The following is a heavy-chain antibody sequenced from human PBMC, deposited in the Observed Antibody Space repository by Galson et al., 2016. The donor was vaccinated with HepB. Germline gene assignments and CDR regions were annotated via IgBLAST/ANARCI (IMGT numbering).Heavy chain of an antibody. CDR1: GFTFTTYD. D-gene: IGHD2-15*01. V-gene: IGHV1-8*01. CDR3: ARGRYCSGGSCYGGFDY. Sequence: SVKVSCKASGFTFTTYDINWVRQATGQGLEWWGWMIPNSGTTGYAQKFQGRVTMTRNTSISTAYMELSSLRSEDTAVYYCARGRYCSGGSCYGGFDYWGQGALVTVSS. CDR2: MIPNSGTT. J-gene: IGHJ4*02.